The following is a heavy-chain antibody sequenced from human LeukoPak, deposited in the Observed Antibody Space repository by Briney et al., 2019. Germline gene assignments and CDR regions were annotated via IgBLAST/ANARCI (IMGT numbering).Heavy chain of an antibody. CDR2: INPADSDT. CDR1: GYSFTNYW. J-gene: IGHJ1*01. Sequence: GESLKISCKGSGYSFTNYWIGWVRQMPGKGLEWMGLINPADSDTRYSPSFQGQVTISADKSISTAYLQWSSLKASDTAMYYCARLDYYGSGSYYNTEYFQHWGQGTLVTVSS. V-gene: IGHV5-51*01. CDR3: ARLDYYGSGSYYNTEYFQH. D-gene: IGHD3-10*01.